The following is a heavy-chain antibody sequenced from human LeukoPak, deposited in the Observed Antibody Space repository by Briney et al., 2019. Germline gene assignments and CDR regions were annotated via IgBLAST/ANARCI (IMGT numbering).Heavy chain of an antibody. CDR3: ARRTATGTFFDY. Sequence: TSETLSLTCTVSGGSISSYYWSWTRQPPGKGLEWIGYIYYSGSTNYNPSLKSRVTISVDTSKNQFSLKLSSVTAADTAVYYCARRTATGTFFDYWGQGTLVTVSS. CDR1: GGSISSYY. V-gene: IGHV4-59*08. CDR2: IYYSGST. D-gene: IGHD1-1*01. J-gene: IGHJ4*02.